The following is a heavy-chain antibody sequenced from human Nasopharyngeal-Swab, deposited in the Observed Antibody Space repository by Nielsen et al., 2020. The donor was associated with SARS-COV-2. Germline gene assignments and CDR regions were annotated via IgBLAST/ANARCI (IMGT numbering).Heavy chain of an antibody. CDR3: AATPPYDFWSAYYYWDY. Sequence: ASVKVSCKASGYTFTNYTMNWVRQAPGQGLEWMGWINTNTGNPTYAQGFTGRFVFSLDTSVSTAYLQISSLKAEDTAVYYCAATPPYDFWSAYYYWDYWGQGTLVTVSS. D-gene: IGHD3-3*01. J-gene: IGHJ4*02. CDR1: GYTFTNYT. CDR2: INTNTGNP. V-gene: IGHV7-4-1*02.